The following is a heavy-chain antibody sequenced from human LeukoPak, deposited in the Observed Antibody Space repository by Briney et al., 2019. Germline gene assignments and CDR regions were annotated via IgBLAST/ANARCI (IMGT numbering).Heavy chain of an antibody. J-gene: IGHJ5*02. V-gene: IGHV4-34*01. CDR1: GGSFSGYY. Sequence: PSETLSLTSAVYGGSFSGYYWSWIRTPPGKGLEWIGEINHSGSTNYNPSLKSRVTISVDTSKNQFSLKLSSVTAADTAVYYRASRPHTVTTGTNNWFDPWGQGTLVTVSS. CDR2: INHSGST. D-gene: IGHD4-17*01. CDR3: ASRPHTVTTGTNNWFDP.